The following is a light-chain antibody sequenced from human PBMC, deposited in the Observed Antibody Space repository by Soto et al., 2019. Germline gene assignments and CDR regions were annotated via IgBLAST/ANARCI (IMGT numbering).Light chain of an antibody. CDR1: SSDIGVYNY. CDR3: SYDTINRTIG. V-gene: IGLV2-14*01. CDR2: DVS. Sequence: QSALTQPASVSGSPGQSITVSCPGTSSDIGVYNYVSWYQQHPGKAPKVMIYDVSNRPPGVSNRFSGSKSGNTASLTISGLQADDEAAYYCSYDTINRTIGFGTGTK. J-gene: IGLJ1*01.